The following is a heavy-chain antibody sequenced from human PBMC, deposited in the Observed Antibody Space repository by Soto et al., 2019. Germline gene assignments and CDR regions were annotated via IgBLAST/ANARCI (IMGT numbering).Heavy chain of an antibody. Sequence: GASVKVSCKTSGFTFSSSAVHWVRQARGHRLQWIGWIDVGSANANYAQMLQERVTISRDMSTSTAYMELSSLRPEDTAVYYCAAGGPEYGMDVWGQGTTVTVSS. CDR2: IDVGSANA. CDR1: GFTFSSSA. V-gene: IGHV1-58*01. J-gene: IGHJ6*02. D-gene: IGHD1-26*01. CDR3: AAGGPEYGMDV.